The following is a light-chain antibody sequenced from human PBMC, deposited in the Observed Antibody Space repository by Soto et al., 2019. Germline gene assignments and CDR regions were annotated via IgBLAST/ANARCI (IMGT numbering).Light chain of an antibody. CDR1: SSNIGAGQD. Sequence: QSVLTQPPSVSGAPGQTVSISCTGTSSNIGAGQDVHWYQQFPGTAPKLLIFENVNRPSGVPERFSGSKSGTSASLAITGNQAEDEAIYFCQSYDNSLSGSEVFGGGTKVTVL. V-gene: IGLV1-40*01. J-gene: IGLJ3*02. CDR2: ENV. CDR3: QSYDNSLSGSEV.